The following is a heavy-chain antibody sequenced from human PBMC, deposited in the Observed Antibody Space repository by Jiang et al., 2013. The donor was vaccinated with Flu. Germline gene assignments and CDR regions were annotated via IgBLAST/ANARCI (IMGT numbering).Heavy chain of an antibody. D-gene: IGHD5-24*01. V-gene: IGHV4-30-2*01. J-gene: IGHJ3*02. CDR1: GGSISSGGYS. Sequence: GLVKPSQTLSLTCAVSGGSISSGGYSWSWIRQPPGKGLEWIGYIYHSGSTYYNPSLKSRVTISVDRSKNQFSLKLSSVTAADTAVYYCARGPDGYNRESLYAFDIWGQGTMVTVSS. CDR2: IYHSGST. CDR3: ARGPDGYNRESLYAFDI.